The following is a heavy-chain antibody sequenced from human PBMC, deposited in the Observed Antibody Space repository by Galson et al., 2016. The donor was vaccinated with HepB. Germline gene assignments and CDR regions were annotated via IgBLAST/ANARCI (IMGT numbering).Heavy chain of an antibody. V-gene: IGHV3-30*03. CDR1: GFTFIDYG. CDR3: ARDALQESGSPRHFNHYSGMDV. CDR2: ISYDGRSK. Sequence: SLRLSCAASGFTFIDYGVHWVRRAPGEGLEWVAVISYDGRSKNYADSVKGRFTVSRDNSKNTLYLQMNSLRAEDTAVYYCARDALQESGSPRHFNHYSGMDVWGQGTTVTVS. J-gene: IGHJ6*02. D-gene: IGHD1-26*01.